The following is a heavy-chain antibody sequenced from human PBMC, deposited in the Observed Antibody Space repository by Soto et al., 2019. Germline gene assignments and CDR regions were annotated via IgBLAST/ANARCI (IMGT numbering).Heavy chain of an antibody. Sequence: GGSLRLSCAASGFTVSSHYMSWVRQAPGKGLEWVSVIYSGGSTYYADSVKGRFTISRDNSKNTLYLQMNSLRAEDTAVYYCARAPSYYDSSFFFDYWGQGT. CDR1: GFTVSSHY. CDR2: IYSGGST. J-gene: IGHJ4*02. D-gene: IGHD3-22*01. V-gene: IGHV3-53*01. CDR3: ARAPSYYDSSFFFDY.